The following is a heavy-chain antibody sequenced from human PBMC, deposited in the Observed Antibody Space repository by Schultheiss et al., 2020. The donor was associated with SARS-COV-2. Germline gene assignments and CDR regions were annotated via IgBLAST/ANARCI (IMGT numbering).Heavy chain of an antibody. CDR1: GGSISSYY. CDR2: IYYSGST. D-gene: IGHD2-15*01. Sequence: SETLSLTCTVSGGSISSYYWSWIRQPPGKGLEWIGYIYYSGSTNYNPSLKSRVTISVDKSKNQFSLKLSSVTAADTAVYYCASEHCSGGSCFIFWGQGTLVTVSS. CDR3: ASEHCSGGSCFIF. V-gene: IGHV4-59*12. J-gene: IGHJ4*02.